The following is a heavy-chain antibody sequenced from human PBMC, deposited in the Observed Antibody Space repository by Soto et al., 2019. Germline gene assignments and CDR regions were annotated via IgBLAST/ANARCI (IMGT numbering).Heavy chain of an antibody. D-gene: IGHD3-10*01. Sequence: QVQLVQSGAEVKKPGASVKVSCKASGYTFTSYGISWVRQAPGQGLEWMGWISAYNGNTIYAQKLQGRVTMTTDTSTSTAYMELRSLRSDDTAVYYCARIWVRGVIIGPALPFDYYYGMDVWGQGTTVTVSS. J-gene: IGHJ6*02. V-gene: IGHV1-18*01. CDR3: ARIWVRGVIIGPALPFDYYYGMDV. CDR2: ISAYNGNT. CDR1: GYTFTSYG.